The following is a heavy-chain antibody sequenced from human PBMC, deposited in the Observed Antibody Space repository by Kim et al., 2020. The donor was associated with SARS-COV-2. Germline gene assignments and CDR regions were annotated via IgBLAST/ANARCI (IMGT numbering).Heavy chain of an antibody. J-gene: IGHJ6*02. V-gene: IGHV1-69*13. D-gene: IGHD2-15*01. CDR3: AVGYCSGGSCYRGGYHYYYGMDV. CDR2: IIPIFGTA. CDR1: GGTFSSYA. Sequence: SVKVSCKASGGTFSSYAISWVRQAPGQGLEWMGGIIPIFGTANYAQKFQGRVTITADESTSTAYMELSSLRSEDTAVYYCAVGYCSGGSCYRGGYHYYYGMDVWGQGPTVTVSS.